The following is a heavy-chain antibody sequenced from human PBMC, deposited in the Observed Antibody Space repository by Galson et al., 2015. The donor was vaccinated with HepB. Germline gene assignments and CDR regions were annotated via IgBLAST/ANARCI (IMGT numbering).Heavy chain of an antibody. D-gene: IGHD3-22*01. CDR3: AKDFHYYYDSSGFPGAFDI. CDR1: GFTFSSYG. CDR2: ISYDGSNK. V-gene: IGHV3-30*18. J-gene: IGHJ3*02. Sequence: SLRLSCAASGFTFSSYGMHWVRQAPGKGLEWVAVISYDGSNKYYADSVKGRFTISRDNSKNTLYLQMNSLRAEDTAVYYCAKDFHYYYDSSGFPGAFDIWGQGTMVTVSS.